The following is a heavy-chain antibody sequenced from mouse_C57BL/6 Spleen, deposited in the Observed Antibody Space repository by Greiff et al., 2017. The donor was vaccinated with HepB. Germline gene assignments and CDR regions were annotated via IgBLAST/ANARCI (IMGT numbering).Heavy chain of an antibody. V-gene: IGHV14-4*01. CDR1: GFNIKDDY. CDR2: IDPENGDT. J-gene: IGHJ2*01. Sequence: VQLQQSGAELVRPGASVKLSCTASGFNIKDDYMHWVKQRPEQGLEWIGWIDPENGDTEYASKFQGKATITADTSSTAAYLQLSSLTSEDTTVYYCTTCITTVVATNYFDYWGQGTTLTVSS. D-gene: IGHD1-1*01. CDR3: TTCITTVVATNYFDY.